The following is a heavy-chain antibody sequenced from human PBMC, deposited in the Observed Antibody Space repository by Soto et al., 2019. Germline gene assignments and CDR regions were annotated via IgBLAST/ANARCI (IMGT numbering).Heavy chain of an antibody. Sequence: ASVKVSCKASGYTFTGYYMHWVRQAPGQGLEWMGWINPNSGGTNYAQKFQGWVTMTRDTSISTAYMELSRLRSDDTAVYYCARGHFIRQRDYYYYGMEVWGQGTTVSVSS. V-gene: IGHV1-2*04. CDR2: INPNSGGT. J-gene: IGHJ6*02. CDR3: ARGHFIRQRDYYYYGMEV. D-gene: IGHD1-1*01. CDR1: GYTFTGYY.